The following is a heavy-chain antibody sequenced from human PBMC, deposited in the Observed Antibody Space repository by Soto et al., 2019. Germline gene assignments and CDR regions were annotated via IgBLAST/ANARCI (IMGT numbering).Heavy chain of an antibody. V-gene: IGHV3-30*18. D-gene: IGHD1-20*01. Sequence: PGGSLRLSCAASGFISSSYGMHWVRQAPGKGLEWVAFISYDEGKKYYSDSVKGRFTISRDISKSTLYLQMNSLRAEDTAVYYCAKPSYIRAWQITETPLDYWGQGTLVTVSS. CDR3: AKPSYIRAWQITETPLDY. CDR1: GFISSSYG. CDR2: ISYDEGKK. J-gene: IGHJ4*02.